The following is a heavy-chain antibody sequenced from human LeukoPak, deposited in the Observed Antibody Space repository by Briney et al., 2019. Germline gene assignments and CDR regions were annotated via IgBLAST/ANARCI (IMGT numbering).Heavy chain of an antibody. D-gene: IGHD3-16*01. J-gene: IGHJ6*02. V-gene: IGHV4-59*01. CDR3: AREGGEGGMDV. CDR2: IYYSGST. Sequence: SETLSLTCTVSGGSISSYYWSWIRQPPGKGLEWIGYIYYSGSTNYNPSLKSRVTISVDTSKNQFSLKLSSVTAADTAVYYCAREGGEGGMDVWGQGTTVTVSS. CDR1: GGSISSYY.